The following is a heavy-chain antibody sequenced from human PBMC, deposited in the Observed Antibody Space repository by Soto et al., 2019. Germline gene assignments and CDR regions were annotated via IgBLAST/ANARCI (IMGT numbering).Heavy chain of an antibody. Sequence: LRLSFAASGFTFSSYAMHWVRQAPGKGLEWVAVISYDGSNKYYADSVKGRFTISRDNSKNTLYLQMNSLRAEDTAVYYCAREPAAGDFDYWGQGTLVTVSS. CDR1: GFTFSSYA. CDR3: AREPAAGDFDY. D-gene: IGHD6-13*01. V-gene: IGHV3-30-3*01. CDR2: ISYDGSNK. J-gene: IGHJ4*02.